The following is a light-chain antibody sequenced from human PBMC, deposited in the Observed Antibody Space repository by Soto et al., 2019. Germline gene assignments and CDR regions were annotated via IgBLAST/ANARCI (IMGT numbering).Light chain of an antibody. J-gene: IGKJ1*01. CDR3: KQRSNWPVT. CDR1: QSVSSY. V-gene: IGKV3-11*01. Sequence: IVLTQSPGTLSLSPGERATLSCRASQSVSSYLAWYQQKPGQAPRLLIYDASTRATGISARFSGSGSGTDFTLTISSLEPEDFAVYYCKQRSNWPVTFGQGTKVEVK. CDR2: DAS.